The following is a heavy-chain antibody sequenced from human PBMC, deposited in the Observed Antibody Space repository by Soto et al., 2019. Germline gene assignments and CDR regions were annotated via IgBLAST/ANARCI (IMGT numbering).Heavy chain of an antibody. Sequence: QVQLQESGPGLVKASQTLSLTCTVSGGSISSGDCCWNWIRQPPGKGLEWIGYIYYSGSTYYNPSLKSRVTISQAASRTQLSPLLRSVTAADTAVDYCGRGNDLWRRYCTDVWGQGTTVTVSS. V-gene: IGHV4-30-4*01. J-gene: IGHJ6*02. CDR2: IYYSGST. CDR1: GGSISSGDCC. CDR3: GRGNDLWRRYCTDV. D-gene: IGHD1-1*01.